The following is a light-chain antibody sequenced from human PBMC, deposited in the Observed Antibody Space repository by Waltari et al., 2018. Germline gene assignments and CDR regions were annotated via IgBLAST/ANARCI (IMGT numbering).Light chain of an antibody. J-gene: IGLJ2*01. CDR3: GAWDSSLSAVL. CDR1: SSNIGGYY. CDR2: ENN. Sequence: QSVLTQPPSVSGDPGQRVTISCTGSSSNIGGYYVYWYQQFPGTAPKLLIYENNKRPSGISDRFSGSKSGTSASLTITGLQPGDEADYYCGAWDSSLSAVLFGGGTRLTVL. V-gene: IGLV1-51*02.